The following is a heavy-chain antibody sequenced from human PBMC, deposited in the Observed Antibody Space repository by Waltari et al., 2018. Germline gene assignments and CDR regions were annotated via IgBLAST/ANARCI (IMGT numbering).Heavy chain of an antibody. CDR3: AAKEAWGNRAFDY. D-gene: IGHD7-27*01. CDR2: FDPEDAES. CDR1: GYSLPDLS. V-gene: IGHV1-24*01. Sequence: QVQLVQSGAEVKKPRASVRIPCKISGYSLPDLSVHWVRQAPGKGLEWMGGFDPEDAESIVAQRFQGRVTMTEETSPETAYMELSSLSSEDTAVYFCAAKEAWGNRAFDYWGQGTLVTVSS. J-gene: IGHJ4*02.